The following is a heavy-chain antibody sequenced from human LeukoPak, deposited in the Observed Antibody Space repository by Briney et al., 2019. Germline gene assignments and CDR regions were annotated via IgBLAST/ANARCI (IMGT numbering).Heavy chain of an antibody. V-gene: IGHV4-34*01. CDR1: GGSFSGYY. CDR2: INHSGST. J-gene: IGHJ6*02. CDR3: ARGYCSSTSCSKDYYYGMDV. D-gene: IGHD2-2*01. Sequence: SETLSLICAVYGGSFSGYYWSWIRQPSGKGLEWIGEINHSGSTNYNPSLKSRVTISVDTSKNQFSLKLSSVTAADTAVYYCARGYCSSTSCSKDYYYGMDVWGQGTTVTVSS.